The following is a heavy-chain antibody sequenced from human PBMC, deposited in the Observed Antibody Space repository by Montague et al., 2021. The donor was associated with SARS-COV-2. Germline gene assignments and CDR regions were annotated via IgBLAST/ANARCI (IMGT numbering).Heavy chain of an antibody. D-gene: IGHD6-13*01. CDR3: ARVGRGSSWYEVAFDI. Sequence: SETLSLTCTVSGGSISRYSWPWIRQPPGKGLEWIGYIYNSGSTNXNPSLTSRVTISVDTSKNQFSLKLSSVAAADTAVYYCARVGRGSSWYEVAFDIWGQGTMVTVSS. CDR1: GGSISRYS. V-gene: IGHV4-59*01. CDR2: IYNSGST. J-gene: IGHJ3*02.